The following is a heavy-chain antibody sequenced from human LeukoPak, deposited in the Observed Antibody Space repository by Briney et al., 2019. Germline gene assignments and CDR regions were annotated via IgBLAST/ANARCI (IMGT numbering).Heavy chain of an antibody. J-gene: IGHJ6*02. CDR1: GFTFSSYG. Sequence: GGSLRLSCAASGFTFSSYGMSWVRQAPGKGLEWVSAISGSGGSTYYADSVKGRFTISRDNSKNTLYLQMNSLRAEDTAVYYCARDYGDYPYGMDVWGQGTTVTVSS. D-gene: IGHD4-17*01. CDR3: ARDYGDYPYGMDV. CDR2: ISGSGGST. V-gene: IGHV3-23*01.